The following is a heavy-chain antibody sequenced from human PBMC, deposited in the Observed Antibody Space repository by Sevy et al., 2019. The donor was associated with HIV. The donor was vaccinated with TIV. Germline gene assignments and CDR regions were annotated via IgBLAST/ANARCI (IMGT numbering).Heavy chain of an antibody. CDR3: AREAGIVVVVAATPMGQSYGMDV. CDR2: ISSSGSTI. Sequence: GGSLGLSCAASGFTFSSYEMNWVRQAPGKGLEWVSYISSSGSTIYYADSVKGRFTISRDNAKNSLYLQMNSLRAEDTAVYYCAREAGIVVVVAATPMGQSYGMDVWGQGTTVTVSS. V-gene: IGHV3-48*03. J-gene: IGHJ6*02. D-gene: IGHD2-15*01. CDR1: GFTFSSYE.